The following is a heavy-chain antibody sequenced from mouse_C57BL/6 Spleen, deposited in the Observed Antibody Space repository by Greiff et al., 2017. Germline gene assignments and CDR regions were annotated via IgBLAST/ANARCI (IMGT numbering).Heavy chain of an antibody. CDR2: IDPSDSYT. CDR1: GYTFTSYW. V-gene: IGHV1-69*01. D-gene: IGHD2-4*01. CDR3: ALIYYDYDDAMDY. J-gene: IGHJ4*01. Sequence: QVQLQQPGAELVMPGASVKLSCKASGYTFTSYWMHWVKQRPGQGFEWIGEIDPSDSYTNYNQKFKGKSTLTVDKSSCTAYMQLRSLTSADSAVYYCALIYYDYDDAMDYWGQGTSVTVSS.